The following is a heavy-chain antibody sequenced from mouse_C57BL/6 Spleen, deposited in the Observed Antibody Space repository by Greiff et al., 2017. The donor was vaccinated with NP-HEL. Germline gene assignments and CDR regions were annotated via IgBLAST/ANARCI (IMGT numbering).Heavy chain of an antibody. CDR2: ISDGGSYT. J-gene: IGHJ1*03. Sequence: EVQVVESGGGLVKPGGSLKLSCAASGFTFSSYAMSWVRQTPEKRLEWVATISDGGSYTYYPDNVKGRFTISRDNAKNNLYLQMSHLKSEDTAMYYCARELRSQRGYFDVWGTGTTVTVSS. CDR1: GFTFSSYA. D-gene: IGHD1-1*01. V-gene: IGHV5-4*01. CDR3: ARELRSQRGYFDV.